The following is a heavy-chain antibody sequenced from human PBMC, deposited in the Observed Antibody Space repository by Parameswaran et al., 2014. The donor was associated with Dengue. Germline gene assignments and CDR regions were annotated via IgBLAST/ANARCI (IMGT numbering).Heavy chain of an antibody. J-gene: IGHJ6*03. D-gene: IGHD2-2*02. CDR3: ASPCSSTSCYTRAHYYYMDV. CDR2: INPNSGGT. Sequence: WVRQAPGQGLEWMGWINPNSGGTNYAQKFQGRVTMTRDTSISTAYMELSRLRSDDTAVYYCASPCSSTSCYTRAHYYYMDVWGKGTTVTVSS. V-gene: IGHV1-2*02.